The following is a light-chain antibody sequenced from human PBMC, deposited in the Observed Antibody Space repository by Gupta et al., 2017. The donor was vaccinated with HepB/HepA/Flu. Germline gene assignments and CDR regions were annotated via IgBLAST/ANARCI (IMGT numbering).Light chain of an antibody. CDR3: CSYAGSYTRYV. CDR2: DVS. V-gene: IGLV2-11*01. J-gene: IGLJ1*01. Sequence: QSALTQPRSVSGSPGQSVTISCTVTSSDVGGYNYVSWYQQHPGKAPKLMIYDVSKRPSGVPDRFSGSKSGNTASLTISGLQAEDEADYYCCSYAGSYTRYVFGTGTKVTVL. CDR1: SSDVGGYNY.